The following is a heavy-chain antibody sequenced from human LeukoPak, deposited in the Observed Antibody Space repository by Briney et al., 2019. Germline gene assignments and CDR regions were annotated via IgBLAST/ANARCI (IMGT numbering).Heavy chain of an antibody. D-gene: IGHD4-17*01. J-gene: IGHJ3*02. CDR1: GGTFSSYA. Sequence: ASVKVSCKASGGTFSSYAISWVRQAPGQGLEWMGGIIPIFGTANYAQKFQGRVTITADESTSTAYMELSSLRSEDTAVYYCARDLPYGDYARAVAFDIWGQGTMVTVSS. V-gene: IGHV1-69*01. CDR2: IIPIFGTA. CDR3: ARDLPYGDYARAVAFDI.